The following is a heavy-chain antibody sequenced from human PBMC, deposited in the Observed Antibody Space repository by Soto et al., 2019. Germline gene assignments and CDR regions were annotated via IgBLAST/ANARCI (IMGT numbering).Heavy chain of an antibody. CDR3: AKIKAARHSPFDF. CDR2: LYNGGSS. J-gene: IGHJ4*02. D-gene: IGHD6-6*01. Sequence: LSLTCSVSGVTIGNYYWSWLRQAPGRGLEWIGYLYNGGSSTYNPSLESRVSMSVDTSKNQFSLRFNSMTPADTAIYYCAKIKAARHSPFDFWGQGTLVTVSS. V-gene: IGHV4-59*01. CDR1: GVTIGNYY.